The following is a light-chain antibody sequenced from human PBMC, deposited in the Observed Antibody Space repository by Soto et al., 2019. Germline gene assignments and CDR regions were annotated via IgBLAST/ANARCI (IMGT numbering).Light chain of an antibody. J-gene: IGKJ5*01. CDR1: ESISRH. Sequence: DIPMTQSRSSLSASVGDRVTSACRASESISRHLNWYQQKPGKAPKLLIYAASSLQNGVPSRFSGGGSGTDFTLTISNLQPEDFATYYCQQSYSPLSITFGQGTRLEIK. CDR3: QQSYSPLSIT. CDR2: AAS. V-gene: IGKV1-39*01.